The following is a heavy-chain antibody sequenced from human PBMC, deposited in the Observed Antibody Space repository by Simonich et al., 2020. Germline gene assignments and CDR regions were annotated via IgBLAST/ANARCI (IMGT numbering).Heavy chain of an antibody. CDR1: GYTFTSYD. V-gene: IGHV1-8*03. Sequence: QVQLVQSGAEVKKPGASVKVSCKASGYTFTSYDINWVRQATGQGLEWLGWMNPNSSKTGYAQQLQGRVTITRNTSISTCYMERGSLRSEDTAVYYCARGRGGMSRGYVDYWGQGTLVTVSS. CDR3: ARGRGGMSRGYVDY. CDR2: MNPNSSKT. J-gene: IGHJ4*02. D-gene: IGHD2-15*01.